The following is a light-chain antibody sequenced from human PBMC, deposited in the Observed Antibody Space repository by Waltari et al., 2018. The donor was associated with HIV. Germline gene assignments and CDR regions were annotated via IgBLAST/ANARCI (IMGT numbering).Light chain of an antibody. Sequence: QSALTQPASVSGSPGQSITISCTGTTSDVGGKNYVSWYQKHPGKAPKLLIYDVSNRPSGVSNRFSCSKSGNTASLTISGLQAEDEADYYCSSYTRSSTLFGGGTKLTVL. CDR1: TSDVGGKNY. CDR2: DVS. V-gene: IGLV2-14*01. CDR3: SSYTRSSTL. J-gene: IGLJ2*01.